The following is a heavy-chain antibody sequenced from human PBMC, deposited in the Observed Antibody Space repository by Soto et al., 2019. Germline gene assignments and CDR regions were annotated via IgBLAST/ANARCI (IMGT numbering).Heavy chain of an antibody. CDR3: ASRYGGTLDY. Sequence: QVQLQESGPGLVKPSETLSLTCTVSGGSISSYYWSWIRQPPGKGLEWIGYIYYSGSTNYNPSLQSRVIISVDTSKNQFSLKLSSVTAADTAVYYCASRYGGTLDYWGQGTLVTVSS. J-gene: IGHJ4*02. CDR1: GGSISSYY. V-gene: IGHV4-59*08. CDR2: IYYSGST. D-gene: IGHD4-17*01.